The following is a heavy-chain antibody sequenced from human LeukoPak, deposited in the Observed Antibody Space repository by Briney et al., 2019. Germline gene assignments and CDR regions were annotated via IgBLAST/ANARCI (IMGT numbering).Heavy chain of an antibody. CDR1: GFTFDDYA. CDR2: ISWNSGSI. J-gene: IGHJ4*02. D-gene: IGHD3-16*01. V-gene: IGHV3-9*01. Sequence: GGSLRLSCAASGFTFDDYAMHWVRQAPGKGLEWVSGISWNSGSIGYADSEKGRFTISRDNAKNSLYLQMNSLRAEDTALYYCAKDMGGTEASFDYWGQGTLVTVSS. CDR3: AKDMGGTEASFDY.